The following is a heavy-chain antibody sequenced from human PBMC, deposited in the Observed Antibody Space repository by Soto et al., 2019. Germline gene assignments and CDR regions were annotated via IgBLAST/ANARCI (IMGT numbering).Heavy chain of an antibody. Sequence: SETLSLTCAVYGGSFSGYYWSWIRQPPGKGLEWIGEINHSGSTNYNPSLKSRVTISVDTSKNQFSLKLSSVTAADTAVYHCARGHTMVRGVIKASGRGPGYMDVWGKGTTVTVSS. D-gene: IGHD3-10*01. V-gene: IGHV4-34*01. CDR3: ARGHTMVRGVIKASGRGPGYMDV. CDR2: INHSGST. J-gene: IGHJ6*03. CDR1: GGSFSGYY.